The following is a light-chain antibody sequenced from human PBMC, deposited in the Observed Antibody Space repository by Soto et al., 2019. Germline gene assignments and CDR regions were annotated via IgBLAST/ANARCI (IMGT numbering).Light chain of an antibody. CDR2: DAS. CDR3: QHYDHLPPLS. Sequence: DIQMTQSPSSLSASVGDRVTITCQASQDIRNYLNWYQQKPGKAPNLLIYDASNLRAGVPSRFSGSGSGTEFTFAICSLQPEDIATYYCQHYDHLPPLSFGGGTKVEIK. V-gene: IGKV1-33*01. CDR1: QDIRNY. J-gene: IGKJ4*01.